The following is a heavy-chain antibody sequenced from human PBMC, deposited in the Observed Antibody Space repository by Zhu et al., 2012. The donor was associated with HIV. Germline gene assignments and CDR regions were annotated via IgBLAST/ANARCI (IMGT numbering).Heavy chain of an antibody. D-gene: IGHD1-26*01. Sequence: QVQLQESGPRLVKPSQTLSLSCIVSGGSISSGGHYWSWVRQTPGRGLEWIGSIYSTGNTYYNASLKSRHTVLVDKSRNRFSLTVTSVTAADTAAYYCVRGRESGNYYGGVSWFDPWGQGTLVTVSS. J-gene: IGHJ5*02. V-gene: IGHV4-30-4*08. CDR2: IYSTGNT. CDR1: GGSISSGGHY. CDR3: VRGRESGNYYGGVSWFDP.